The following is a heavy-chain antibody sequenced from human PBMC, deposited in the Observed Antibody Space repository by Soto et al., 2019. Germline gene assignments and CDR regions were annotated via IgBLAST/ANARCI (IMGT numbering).Heavy chain of an antibody. CDR2: IYYSGST. CDR3: ARAGYYDSRGYFLDY. D-gene: IGHD3-22*01. V-gene: IGHV4-59*01. J-gene: IGHJ4*02. Sequence: SETLSLTCTVAGGSISSYYWSWIRQPPGKGLEWIGYIYYSGSTNYNPSLKGRVTISVDTSKNQFSLRMRSVTAADTAVYYCARAGYYDSRGYFLDYWGQGTVVTVSS. CDR1: GGSISSYY.